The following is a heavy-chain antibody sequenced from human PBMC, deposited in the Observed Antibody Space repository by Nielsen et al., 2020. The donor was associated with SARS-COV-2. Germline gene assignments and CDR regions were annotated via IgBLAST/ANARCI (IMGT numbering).Heavy chain of an antibody. CDR3: ATHFAIIVGATFLDY. J-gene: IGHJ4*02. D-gene: IGHD1-26*01. Sequence: SLKISCAASGFTFDDYAMHWVRQAPGKGLEWVSGISWNSGSIGYADSVKGRFTISRDNAKNSLYLQMNSLRAEDTAVYYCATHFAIIVGATFLDYWGQGTLVTVSS. CDR1: GFTFDDYA. CDR2: ISWNSGSI. V-gene: IGHV3-9*01.